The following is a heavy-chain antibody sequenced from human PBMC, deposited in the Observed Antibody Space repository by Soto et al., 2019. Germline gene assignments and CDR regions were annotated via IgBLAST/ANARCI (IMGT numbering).Heavy chain of an antibody. CDR3: AKGGGLWFGELFIDCYGMDV. D-gene: IGHD3-10*01. V-gene: IGHV3-23*01. CDR1: GFTFSSNA. Sequence: EVQLLESGGGLVQPGGSLRLSCAASGFTFSSNAMSWVRQAPGKGLEWVSAIRGSGGSTYYADSVKGRFTISRDNSKDTLYLQMNSLRAEETAVDYCAKGGGLWFGELFIDCYGMDVWGQGTTVTVSS. J-gene: IGHJ6*02. CDR2: IRGSGGST.